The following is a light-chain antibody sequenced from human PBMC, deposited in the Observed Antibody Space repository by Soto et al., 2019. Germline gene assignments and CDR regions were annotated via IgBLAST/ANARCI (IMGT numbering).Light chain of an antibody. Sequence: EIVLTQSPGTLSLSPGERATLSCRASQSVRSNYLAWYQQKPGQAPRLLIYGASSRATGVPDRFSGSGSETDFTLTITRLEPDDFAVYYCQQYDDSITFGQGTRLEIE. CDR1: QSVRSNY. CDR3: QQYDDSIT. CDR2: GAS. V-gene: IGKV3-20*01. J-gene: IGKJ5*01.